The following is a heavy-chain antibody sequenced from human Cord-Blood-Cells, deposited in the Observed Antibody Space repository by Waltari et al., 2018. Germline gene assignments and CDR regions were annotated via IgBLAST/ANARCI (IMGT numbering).Heavy chain of an antibody. D-gene: IGHD3-16*01. J-gene: IGHJ3*02. V-gene: IGHV4-39*01. Sequence: QLKRQEPAPGLVRPWGTRSSTSPVSGAPISGSSYYWGWIRQPPGKGLEWIGSIYYSGSTYYYPSLKSRVTISVDTSKNQFSLKLSSVTSADTAVYYCARMGDYAFDIWGQGTMVTVSS. CDR1: GAPISGSSYY. CDR3: ARMGDYAFDI. CDR2: IYYSGST.